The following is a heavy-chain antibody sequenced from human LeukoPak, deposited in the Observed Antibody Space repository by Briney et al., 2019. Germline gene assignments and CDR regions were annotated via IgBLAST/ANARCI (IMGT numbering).Heavy chain of an antibody. CDR2: ISSSSSYI. CDR1: GFTFSSYS. Sequence: GGSLRLSCAASGFTFSSYSMNWVRQAPGKGLEWVSSISSSSSYIYYADSVKGRFTISRDNAKNSLYLQMNSLRAEDTAVYYRARDLGITMVRGVPGYWGQGTLVTVSS. V-gene: IGHV3-21*01. D-gene: IGHD3-10*01. J-gene: IGHJ4*02. CDR3: ARDLGITMVRGVPGY.